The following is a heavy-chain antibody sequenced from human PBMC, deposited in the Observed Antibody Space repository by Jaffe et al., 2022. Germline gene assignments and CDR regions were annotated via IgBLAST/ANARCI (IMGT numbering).Heavy chain of an antibody. CDR1: GYSISSGYY. Sequence: QVQLQESGPGLVKPSETLSLTCAVSGYSISSGYYWGWIRQPPGKGLEWIGNIYHSGSAYYNPSLKSRVTISVDTSKNQFSLKLSSVTAADTAVYYCARQGGNSDSYYYMDVWGKGTTVTVSS. CDR2: IYHSGSA. D-gene: IGHD4-4*01. J-gene: IGHJ6*03. V-gene: IGHV4-38-2*01. CDR3: ARQGGNSDSYYYMDV.